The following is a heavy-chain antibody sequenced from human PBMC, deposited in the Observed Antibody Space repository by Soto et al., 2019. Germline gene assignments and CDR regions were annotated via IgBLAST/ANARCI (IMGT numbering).Heavy chain of an antibody. CDR1: GVSFSGYY. CDR3: ARGKRLTIFEVVIGGWFDP. D-gene: IGHD3-3*01. CDR2: INHSGST. J-gene: IGHJ5*02. Sequence: ETLSLTCAVYGVSFSGYYWSWIRQPPGKGLEWIGEINHSGSTNYNPSLKSRVTISVDTSKNQFSLKLSSVTAADTAVYYCARGKRLTIFEVVIGGWFDPWGQGTLVTVSS. V-gene: IGHV4-34*01.